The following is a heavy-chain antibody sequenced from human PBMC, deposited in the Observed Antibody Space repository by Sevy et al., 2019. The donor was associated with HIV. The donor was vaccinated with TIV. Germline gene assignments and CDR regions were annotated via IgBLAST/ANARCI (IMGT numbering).Heavy chain of an antibody. D-gene: IGHD3-22*01. CDR2: ISSSGSII. CDR1: GFTFRSYE. Sequence: GGSLSLSCEASGFTFRSYEMNWVRQAPGKGLEWVSYISSSGSIIYYADSVKGRFTISRDNAKNSLYMQMNSLRAEDTAVYYCARVDANYDKGFDPWGQGTLVTVSS. J-gene: IGHJ5*02. V-gene: IGHV3-48*03. CDR3: ARVDANYDKGFDP.